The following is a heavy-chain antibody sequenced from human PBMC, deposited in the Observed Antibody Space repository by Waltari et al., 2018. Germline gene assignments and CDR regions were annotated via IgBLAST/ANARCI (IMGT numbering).Heavy chain of an antibody. Sequence: QVQLQESGPGLVKPSETLSLICSVSGASITNDYWSWVRQPPGKGLEWIGYIAYSGSTRYNPSLKSRATISVDTSKKQFSLRLGSVTAADTAIYYCARSYDFWSGYPLHYWGQGTLVTVSS. V-gene: IGHV4-59*01. D-gene: IGHD3-3*01. CDR2: IAYSGST. CDR1: GASITNDY. J-gene: IGHJ4*02. CDR3: ARSYDFWSGYPLHY.